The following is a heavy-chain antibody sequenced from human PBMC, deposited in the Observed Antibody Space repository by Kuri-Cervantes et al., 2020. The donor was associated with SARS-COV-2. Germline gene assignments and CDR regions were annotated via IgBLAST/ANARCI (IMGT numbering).Heavy chain of an antibody. CDR1: GFTFSSYW. V-gene: IGHV3-74*01. J-gene: IGHJ6*02. D-gene: IGHD3-3*01. CDR3: ARDRYDFWSGLGYYYYGMDV. Sequence: GESLKISCVASGFTFSSYWMHWVRQAPGKGLVWVSRLTNDGSDAIFADSVKGRFTISRDNAKDTLYLQINSLRAEDTAVYYCARDRYDFWSGLGYYYYGMDVWGQGTTVTVSS. CDR2: LTNDGSDA.